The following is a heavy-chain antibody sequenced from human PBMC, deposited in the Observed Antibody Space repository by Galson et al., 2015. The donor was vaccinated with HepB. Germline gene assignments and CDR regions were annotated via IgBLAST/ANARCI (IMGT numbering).Heavy chain of an antibody. V-gene: IGHV3-48*01. J-gene: IGHJ4*02. CDR1: GFTFSSYS. CDR3: ARAPRVAVAGEFDY. CDR2: ISSSSSTI. Sequence: SLRLSCAASGFTFSSYSMNWVRQAPGKGLEWVSYISSSSSTIYYADSVKGRFTISRDNAKNSLYLQMNSLRAEDTAVYYCARAPRVAVAGEFDYWGQGTLVTVSS. D-gene: IGHD6-19*01.